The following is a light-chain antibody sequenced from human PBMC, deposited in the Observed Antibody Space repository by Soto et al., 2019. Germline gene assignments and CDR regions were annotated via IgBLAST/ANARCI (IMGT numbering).Light chain of an antibody. V-gene: IGKV1-5*03. Sequence: DIQMTQSPSTLSASVGDRVTINCRASQSISSWLALYQQKPGKAPKLLIYKASSLESGVPSRFSGSGSGTEFTLTSSSLQPDDFETYYCQQYNSYSPTFGQGNKVEIK. CDR2: KAS. CDR1: QSISSW. J-gene: IGKJ1*01. CDR3: QQYNSYSPT.